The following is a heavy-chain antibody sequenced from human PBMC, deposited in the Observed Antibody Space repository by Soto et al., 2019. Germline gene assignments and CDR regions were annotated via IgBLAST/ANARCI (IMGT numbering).Heavy chain of an antibody. J-gene: IGHJ4*02. CDR2: IYYSGST. CDR1: GGSISSYY. CDR3: VRGGGFDS. D-gene: IGHD3-16*01. Sequence: SETLSLTCTVSGGSISSYYWSWIRQPPGKGLEWIGYIYYSGSTNYNPSLKSRVTISVDTSKNQFSLTLTSVTAADTAVYYCVRGGGFDSWGRGTLVTVSS. V-gene: IGHV4-59*08.